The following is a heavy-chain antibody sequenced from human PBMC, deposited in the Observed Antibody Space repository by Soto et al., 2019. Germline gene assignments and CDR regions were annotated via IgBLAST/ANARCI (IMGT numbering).Heavy chain of an antibody. CDR2: VSYNGYT. Sequence: PSETLSLTCSVSGGSISTSSFHWGWLRQSPGQGPLEGIGTVSYNGYTYYNPSLKSRVTISVDTSKNLLTLRLTAVAAADTAVYYCARRPYNDILSGYYSDYWGQGTLVTVSS. J-gene: IGHJ4*02. CDR1: GGSISTSSFH. V-gene: IGHV4-39*01. CDR3: ARRPYNDILSGYYSDY. D-gene: IGHD3-9*01.